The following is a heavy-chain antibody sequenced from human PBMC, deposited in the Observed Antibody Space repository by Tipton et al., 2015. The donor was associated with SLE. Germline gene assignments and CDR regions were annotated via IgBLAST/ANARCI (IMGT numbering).Heavy chain of an antibody. J-gene: IGHJ3*02. Sequence: LRLSCAASGFTFSDYYMSWIRQAPGKGLEWIGYIYYSGSTNYNPSLKSRVTISVDTSKNQFSLKMTSVTAADTAVYYCARDLGYFDWFHDAFDIWGQGTMVTVSS. CDR1: GFTFSDYY. V-gene: IGHV4-59*12. CDR3: ARDLGYFDWFHDAFDI. CDR2: IYYSGST. D-gene: IGHD3-9*01.